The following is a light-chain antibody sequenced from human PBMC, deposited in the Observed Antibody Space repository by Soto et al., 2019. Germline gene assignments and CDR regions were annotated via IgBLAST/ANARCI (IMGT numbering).Light chain of an antibody. CDR1: QSVGRNY. J-gene: IGKJ4*01. CDR3: QQYACSPLT. V-gene: IGKV3-20*01. Sequence: EIVLTQSPGTLSLSPGERATLSCRASQSVGRNYLAWYQQKPGQAPRLLIHGASSRATGIPDRFSGSGSGTDFILTISRLEPEDFAVYYCQQYACSPLTFGGGTKVEIK. CDR2: GAS.